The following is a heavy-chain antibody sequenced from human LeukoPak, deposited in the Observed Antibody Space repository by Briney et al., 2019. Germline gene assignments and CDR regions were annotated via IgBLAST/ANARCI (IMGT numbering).Heavy chain of an antibody. D-gene: IGHD1-26*01. CDR2: IESKTDGGTT. J-gene: IGHJ4*02. CDR3: TTGIGL. V-gene: IGHV3-15*04. Sequence: GGSLRLSCAASGFTFSNAWMNWVRQAPGKGLEWVGRIESKTDGGTTDYAAPVKGRFTISRHDSKNTLYLQMHSLKTEDTAVYYCTTGIGLWGQGTRVTVYS. CDR1: GFTFSNAW.